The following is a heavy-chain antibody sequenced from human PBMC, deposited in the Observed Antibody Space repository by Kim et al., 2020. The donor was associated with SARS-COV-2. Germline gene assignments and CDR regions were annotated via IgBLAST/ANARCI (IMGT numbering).Heavy chain of an antibody. J-gene: IGHJ4*02. CDR1: GGSINTYY. Sequence: SETLSLTCTVSGGSINTYYWNWIRQPPGKGLEWIGFIYYSGITKYNPSLKNRLTISRDTKKNNFSLKLTSVTAADTAVYYCATFGSSYGSGTYFDYWGQG. D-gene: IGHD3-10*01. V-gene: IGHV4-59*12. CDR2: IYYSGIT. CDR3: ATFGSSYGSGTYFDY.